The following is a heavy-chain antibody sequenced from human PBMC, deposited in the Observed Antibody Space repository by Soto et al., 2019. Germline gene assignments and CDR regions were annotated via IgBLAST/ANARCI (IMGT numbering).Heavy chain of an antibody. V-gene: IGHV3-7*03. J-gene: IGHJ6*02. CDR3: ARDRHTYYYYYGMDV. CDR1: GFTFSSYW. Sequence: EVQLVESGAGLVQPGGSLRLSCAASGFTFSSYWMSWVRQAPGKGLEWVANIKQDGSEKYYVDSVKGRFTISRDNAKNSLYLQMNSLRAEDTAVYYCARDRHTYYYYYGMDVWGQGTTVTVSS. CDR2: IKQDGSEK.